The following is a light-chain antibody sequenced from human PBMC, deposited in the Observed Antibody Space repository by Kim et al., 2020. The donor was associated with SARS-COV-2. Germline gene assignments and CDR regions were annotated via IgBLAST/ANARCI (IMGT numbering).Light chain of an antibody. CDR1: QSLKHRNGYNY. V-gene: IGKV2-28*01. CDR3: MQALQTPYS. Sequence: EPASISCRSSQSLKHRNGYNYVDWYVQKPGQSPQLLIYLGSNRASGVPDRFSGSGSGTDFTLQISRVEAEDVGIYFCMQALQTPYSFGQGTKLEIK. CDR2: LGS. J-gene: IGKJ2*03.